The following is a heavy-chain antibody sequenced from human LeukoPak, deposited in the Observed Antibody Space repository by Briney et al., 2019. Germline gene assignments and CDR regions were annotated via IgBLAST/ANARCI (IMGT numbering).Heavy chain of an antibody. CDR2: ISYDGSNK. J-gene: IGHJ4*02. V-gene: IGHV3-30*04. D-gene: IGHD3-22*01. CDR1: EFSFSSYA. Sequence: GGSLRLSCVDSEFSFSSYAMHWVRQAPGKGLDWVAVISYDGSNKKYADSVKGRFTISRDNSKNTLYLQMNSLRAEDTALYYCARGFPRHYDSRGIKFDYWGQGILVTVSS. CDR3: ARGFPRHYDSRGIKFDY.